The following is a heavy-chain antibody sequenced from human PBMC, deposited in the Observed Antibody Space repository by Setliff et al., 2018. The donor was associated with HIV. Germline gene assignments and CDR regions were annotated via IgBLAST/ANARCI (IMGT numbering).Heavy chain of an antibody. CDR1: GFTFDRFW. CDR3: ARDGHYYDSSGYDAFDI. Sequence: LRLSCAASGFTFDRFWMHWVRQAPGKGLVWVSRVNRDGSSTTYADSVKDRFTISRDNAKNTLYLQMNSLRAEDTGVYYCARDGHYYDSSGYDAFDIWGQGTMVTVS. J-gene: IGHJ3*02. D-gene: IGHD3-22*01. CDR2: VNRDGSST. V-gene: IGHV3-74*01.